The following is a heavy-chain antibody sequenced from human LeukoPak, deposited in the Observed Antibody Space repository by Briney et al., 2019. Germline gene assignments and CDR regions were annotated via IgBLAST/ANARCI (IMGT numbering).Heavy chain of an antibody. Sequence: PGGSLRLSCAASGFTFSNYAMTWVRQAPGKGLEWVSEIAGSGNTTYYADSVKGRFTISRDNSKNTLYLQMNSLRAEDTAVYYCARELFDFDYWGQGILVTVSS. V-gene: IGHV3-23*01. CDR2: IAGSGNTT. CDR1: GFTFSNYA. D-gene: IGHD3-10*01. CDR3: ARELFDFDY. J-gene: IGHJ4*02.